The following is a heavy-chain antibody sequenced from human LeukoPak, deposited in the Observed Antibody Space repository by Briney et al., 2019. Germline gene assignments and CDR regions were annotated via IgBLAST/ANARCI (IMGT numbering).Heavy chain of an antibody. D-gene: IGHD5-24*01. CDR3: VRGSGWLPAY. Sequence: GGSLRLSCAASGFTLSSHWMSWVRQAPGKGLEWVAIIKQDGSEIHYVDSVKGRFTISRDNAKNSLYLQMTSLTGDDTTVYYCVRGSGWLPAYWGQGTLVTVPS. CDR2: IKQDGSEI. J-gene: IGHJ4*02. CDR1: GFTLSSHW. V-gene: IGHV3-7*01.